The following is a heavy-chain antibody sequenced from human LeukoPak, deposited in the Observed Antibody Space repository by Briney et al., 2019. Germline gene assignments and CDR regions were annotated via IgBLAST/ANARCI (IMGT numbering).Heavy chain of an antibody. CDR2: IYTSGST. V-gene: IGHV4-4*07. D-gene: IGHD2-2*01. Sequence: SETLSLTCTVSGGSISSYYWSWIRHPAGKGLEWIGRIYTSGSTNYNPSLKSRVTMSVEKYKNQFSLKLSSVTAADTAVYYCAREDIVVVPAAKRRAFDIWGQGTMVTVSS. J-gene: IGHJ3*02. CDR3: AREDIVVVPAAKRRAFDI. CDR1: GGSISSYY.